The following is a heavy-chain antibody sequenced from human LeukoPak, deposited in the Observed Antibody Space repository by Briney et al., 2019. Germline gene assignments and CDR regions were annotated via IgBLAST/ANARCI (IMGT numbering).Heavy chain of an antibody. CDR3: AKSEDYDILTGYYPLDY. CDR2: ISGSGGST. V-gene: IGHV3-23*01. Sequence: GGSLRLSCAASGFTFSSYAMSWVRQAPGKGLEWVSAISGSGGSTYYADSVKGRFTISRDNSENTLYLQMNSLRAEDTAVYYCAKSEDYDILTGYYPLDYWGQGTLVTVSS. D-gene: IGHD3-9*01. J-gene: IGHJ4*02. CDR1: GFTFSSYA.